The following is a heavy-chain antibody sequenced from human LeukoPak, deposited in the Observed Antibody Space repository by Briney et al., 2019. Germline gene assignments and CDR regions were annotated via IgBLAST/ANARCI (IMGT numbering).Heavy chain of an antibody. D-gene: IGHD4-17*01. J-gene: IGHJ6*02. Sequence: GGSLRLSCAASGFTFSSSSINWVRRAPGKGLEWVSSISSSSTYIYYADSVKGRFTISRDNAKNSLYLQMNSLGAEDTAVYYCARERVDYGDWSRYYHYGMDVWGQGTTVTATS. V-gene: IGHV3-21*01. CDR3: ARERVDYGDWSRYYHYGMDV. CDR1: GFTFSSSS. CDR2: ISSSSTYI.